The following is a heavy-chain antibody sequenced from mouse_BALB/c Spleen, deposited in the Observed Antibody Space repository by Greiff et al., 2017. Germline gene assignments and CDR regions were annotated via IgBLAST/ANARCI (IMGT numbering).Heavy chain of an antibody. Sequence: DVKLVESGGGLVQPGGSLRLSCATSGFTFTDYYMSWVRQPPGKALEWLGFIRNKANGYTTEYSASVKGRFTISRDNSQSILYLQMNTLRAEDSATYYCARDDGSYYAMDYWGQGTSVTVSS. V-gene: IGHV7-3*02. CDR3: ARDDGSYYAMDY. CDR2: IRNKANGYTT. D-gene: IGHD1-1*02. J-gene: IGHJ4*01. CDR1: GFTFTDYY.